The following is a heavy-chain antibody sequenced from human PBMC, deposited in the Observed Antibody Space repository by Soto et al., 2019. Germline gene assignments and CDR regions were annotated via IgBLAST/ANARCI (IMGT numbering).Heavy chain of an antibody. D-gene: IGHD5-12*01. CDR2: IYYSGST. V-gene: IGHV4-59*01. J-gene: IGHJ5*01. Sequence: PSETLSLTCTVSGGSISSYYWSWIRQPPGKGLEWIGYIYYSGSTNYNPSLKSRVTISVDTSKNQFSLKLSSVTAADTAVYYCASGQDGYDSWGQGTLVTVSS. CDR1: GGSISSYY. CDR3: ASGQDGYDS.